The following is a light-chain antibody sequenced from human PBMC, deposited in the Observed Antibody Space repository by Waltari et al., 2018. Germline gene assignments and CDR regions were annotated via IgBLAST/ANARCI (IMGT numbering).Light chain of an antibody. J-gene: IGLJ2*01. V-gene: IGLV3-1*01. CDR1: NLGSKY. Sequence: SYDLTQPPSVSVSPGQTANIACSGDNLGSKYTSWYPQRPGHSPLLGSYQYSKRPSGIPERFAASKSRNTASLTISGTQALDEGDYYCQVWDGTTGVIFGGGTRLTVL. CDR3: QVWDGTTGVI. CDR2: QYS.